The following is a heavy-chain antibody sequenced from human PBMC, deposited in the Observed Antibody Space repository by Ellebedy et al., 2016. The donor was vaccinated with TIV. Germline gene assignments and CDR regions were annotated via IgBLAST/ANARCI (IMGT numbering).Heavy chain of an antibody. Sequence: GGSLRLSCAVSGFTFSTYPMNWVRQAPGKGLEWISYISSRGSSTIYYADSVKGRFTISRDNAKNSLYLQMNSLRAEDTAIYYCARGPGSGHYFDYWGQGILVTVSS. V-gene: IGHV3-48*04. D-gene: IGHD3-10*01. CDR1: GFTFSTYP. J-gene: IGHJ4*02. CDR2: ISSRGSSTI. CDR3: ARGPGSGHYFDY.